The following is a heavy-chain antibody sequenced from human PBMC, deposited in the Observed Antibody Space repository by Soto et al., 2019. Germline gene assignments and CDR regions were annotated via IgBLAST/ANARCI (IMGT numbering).Heavy chain of an antibody. J-gene: IGHJ6*02. CDR2: IYYSGST. CDR1: GGSVSSGSYY. V-gene: IGHV4-61*01. D-gene: IGHD4-17*01. Sequence: ETLSLTCTVSGGSVSSGSYYWSWIRQPPGKGLEWIGYIYYSGSTNYNPSLKSRVTISVDTSKNQFSLKLSSVTAADTAVYYCARGGSTVTTYYYYGMDVWGQGTTVTVSS. CDR3: ARGGSTVTTYYYYGMDV.